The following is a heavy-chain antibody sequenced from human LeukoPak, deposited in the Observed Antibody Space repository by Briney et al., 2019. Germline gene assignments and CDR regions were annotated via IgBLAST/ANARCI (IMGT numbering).Heavy chain of an antibody. D-gene: IGHD3-10*01. CDR2: IGSSSSYI. CDR3: ARDRGETDHFLGY. CDR1: GFTFSSYS. Sequence: SGGSLRLSCAASGFTFSSYSMNWVRQAPGKGLEWVSSIGSSSSYIYYADSVKGRFTISRDNAKNSLYLQMNSLRAEDTAVYYCARDRGETDHFLGYWGQGTLVTVSS. J-gene: IGHJ4*02. V-gene: IGHV3-21*01.